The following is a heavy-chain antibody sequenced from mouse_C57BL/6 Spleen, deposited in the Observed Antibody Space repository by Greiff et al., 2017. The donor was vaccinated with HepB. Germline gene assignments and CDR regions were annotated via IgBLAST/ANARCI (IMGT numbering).Heavy chain of an antibody. J-gene: IGHJ3*01. Sequence: VKLMESGPGLVQPSQSLSITCTVSGFSLTSYGVHWVRQSPGKGLEWLGVIWSGGSTDYNAAFISRLSISKDNSKSQVFFKMNSLQADDTAIYYCASYGYDGSGAYWGQGTLVTVSA. CDR1: GFSLTSYG. CDR3: ASYGYDGSGAY. V-gene: IGHV2-2*01. CDR2: IWSGGST. D-gene: IGHD2-2*01.